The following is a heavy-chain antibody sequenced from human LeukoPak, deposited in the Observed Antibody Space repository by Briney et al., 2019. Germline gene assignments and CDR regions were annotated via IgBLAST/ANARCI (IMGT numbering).Heavy chain of an antibody. J-gene: IGHJ4*02. CDR1: GFTFSSYA. D-gene: IGHD3-9*01. V-gene: IGHV3-23*01. Sequence: GGSLRLSCAASGFTFSSYAMSWVRQAPGKGLEWVSAISGSGGSTYYADSVKGRFTISRDNSKNTLYLQMNSLRAEDTAVYYCAKGGVLRYFDWFPYLDYWGQGTLVTVSS. CDR2: ISGSGGST. CDR3: AKGGVLRYFDWFPYLDY.